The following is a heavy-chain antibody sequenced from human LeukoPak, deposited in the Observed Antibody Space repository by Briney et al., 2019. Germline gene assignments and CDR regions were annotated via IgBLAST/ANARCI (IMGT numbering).Heavy chain of an antibody. CDR3: AKGDYSNYGGYFDY. CDR1: GFTFSSYS. CDR2: ISSSSSTI. D-gene: IGHD4-11*01. V-gene: IGHV3-48*01. J-gene: IGHJ4*02. Sequence: GSLRLSCAASGFTFSSYSMNWVRQAPGKGLEWVSYISSSSSTIYYADSVKGRFTISRDNAKNSLYLQMNSLRAEDTAVYYCAKGDYSNYGGYFDYWGQGTLVTVSS.